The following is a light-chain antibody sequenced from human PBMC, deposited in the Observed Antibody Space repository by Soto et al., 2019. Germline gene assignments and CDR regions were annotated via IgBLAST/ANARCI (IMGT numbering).Light chain of an antibody. V-gene: IGLV2-14*01. J-gene: IGLJ2*01. CDR3: SSYTSSSTPSVV. Sequence: QSVLTQPASVSGSPGQSIIISRTGTSSDVGGYNYVSWYQQHPGKAPKLMIYEVSNRPSGVSNRFSGSKSGNTASLTISGLQAEDEADYYCSSYTSSSTPSVVFGGGTKLTVL. CDR1: SSDVGGYNY. CDR2: EVS.